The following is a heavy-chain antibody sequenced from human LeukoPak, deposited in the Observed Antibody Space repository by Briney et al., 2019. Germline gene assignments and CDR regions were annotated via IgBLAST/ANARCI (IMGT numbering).Heavy chain of an antibody. Sequence: PSETLSLTCAVYGGSFSGYYWSWIRQPPGKGLEWIGEINHSGSTNYNPSLKSRVTISVDTSKNQFSLKLSSVTDADTAVYYCARIDYGADYGMDVWGQGTTVTVSS. J-gene: IGHJ6*02. D-gene: IGHD4-17*01. CDR1: GGSFSGYY. V-gene: IGHV4-34*01. CDR3: ARIDYGADYGMDV. CDR2: INHSGST.